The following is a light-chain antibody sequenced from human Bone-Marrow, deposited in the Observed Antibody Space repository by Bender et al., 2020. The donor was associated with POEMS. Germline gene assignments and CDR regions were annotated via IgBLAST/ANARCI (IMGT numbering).Light chain of an antibody. CDR1: NSDIGDYNY. V-gene: IGLV2-14*03. J-gene: IGLJ3*02. Sequence: GQSITISCTGTNSDIGDYNYVAWYQQHPGTAPKLLIYDVTNRPAGVSNRFSASKSDNTASLTISGLQAEDEADYYCAAWDAGLSGGVFGGGTKLTVL. CDR2: DVT. CDR3: AAWDAGLSGGV.